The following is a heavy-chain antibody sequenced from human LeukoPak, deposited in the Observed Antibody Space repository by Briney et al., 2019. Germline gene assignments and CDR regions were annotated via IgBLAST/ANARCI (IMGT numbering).Heavy chain of an antibody. CDR2: IYSGGST. CDR3: ARDPPAVAANTYG. CDR1: GVTVSNNY. Sequence: GGSLRLSCAASGVTVSNNYMNWVRQAPGKGLEWVSLIYSGGSTYYADSVKGRSTISRDNSKNTLYLQMNSLRAEDTAVYYCARDPPAVAANTYGWGQGTLVTVSS. J-gene: IGHJ4*02. D-gene: IGHD6-6*01. V-gene: IGHV3-66*01.